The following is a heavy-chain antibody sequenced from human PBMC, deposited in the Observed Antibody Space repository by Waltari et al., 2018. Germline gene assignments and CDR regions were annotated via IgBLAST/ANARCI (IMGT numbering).Heavy chain of an antibody. J-gene: IGHJ4*02. D-gene: IGHD2-21*02. Sequence: QVQLQQWGAGLLKPSETLSLTCVIHSGSFSGFHWSWLRQPPGPGLEWIGEILPSGGTNYNPSLERRCTMSVDTFKNQFSLKVVSVEAADTAVYYCARGGDCGGDCVLGYWGQGTLVTVSS. CDR2: ILPSGGT. CDR3: ARGGDCGGDCVLGY. V-gene: IGHV4-34*01. CDR1: SGSFSGFH.